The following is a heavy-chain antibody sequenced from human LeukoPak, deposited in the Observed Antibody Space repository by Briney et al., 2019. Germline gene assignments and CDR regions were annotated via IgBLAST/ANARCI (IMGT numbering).Heavy chain of an antibody. D-gene: IGHD1-26*01. CDR3: ARDTWIRWGLLRYPDY. J-gene: IGHJ4*02. CDR2: ISYDGSNK. CDR1: GFTFSSYA. V-gene: IGHV3-30*04. Sequence: PGGSLRLSCAASGFTFSSYAMHWVRQAPGKGLEWVAVISYDGSNKYYADSVKGRFTISRDNSKNTLYLQMNSLRAEDTAVYYCARDTWIRWGLLRYPDYWGQGTLVTVSS.